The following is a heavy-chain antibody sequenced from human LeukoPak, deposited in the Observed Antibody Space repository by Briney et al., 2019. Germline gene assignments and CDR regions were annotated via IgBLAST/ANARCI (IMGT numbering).Heavy chain of an antibody. V-gene: IGHV3-23*01. CDR2: ISGLGGDT. J-gene: IGHJ5*02. CDR3: AKRPYINTDGWFDP. D-gene: IGHD2-21*01. Sequence: GGSLRLSCAASGFTFSSYAMSWIRQAPGKGLEWVSSISGLGGDTYYADSVRGRFTSSRDNSKNTLYLQMNSLRAEDTAVYYCAKRPYINTDGWFDPWGQGTLVTVSS. CDR1: GFTFSSYA.